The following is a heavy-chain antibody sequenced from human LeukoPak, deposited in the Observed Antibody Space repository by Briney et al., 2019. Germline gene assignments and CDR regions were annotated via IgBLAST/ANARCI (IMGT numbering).Heavy chain of an antibody. J-gene: IGHJ3*02. CDR3: ASPMGYCSSTSCFVSPGAFDI. V-gene: IGHV1-69*04. Sequence: GASVKVSCKASGGTFSSYAISWVRQAPGQGLEWMGRIIPILGIANYAQKLQGRVTITADKSTSTAYMELSSLRSEDTAVYYCASPMGYCSSTSCFVSPGAFDIWGQGTMVTVSS. CDR2: IIPILGIA. CDR1: GGTFSSYA. D-gene: IGHD2-2*01.